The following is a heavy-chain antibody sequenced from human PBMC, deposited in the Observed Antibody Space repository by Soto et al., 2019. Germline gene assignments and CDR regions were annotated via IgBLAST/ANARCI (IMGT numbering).Heavy chain of an antibody. CDR1: GGTFSSYA. D-gene: IGHD3-3*01. CDR3: ARVATFYYVFWSGYGRDYYYGMDV. J-gene: IGHJ6*02. Sequence: ASVKVSCKASGGTFSSYAISWVRQAPGQGLEWMGGIIPIFGTANYAQKFQGRVTITADESTSTAYMELSSLRSEDTAVFFFARVATFYYVFWSGYGRDYYYGMDVWGQGTTVTVSS. V-gene: IGHV1-69*13. CDR2: IIPIFGTA.